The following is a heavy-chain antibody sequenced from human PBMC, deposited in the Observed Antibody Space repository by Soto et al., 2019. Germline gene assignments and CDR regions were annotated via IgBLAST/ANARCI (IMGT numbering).Heavy chain of an antibody. D-gene: IGHD2-8*01. V-gene: IGHV3-15*07. Sequence: GGSLRLSCAASGFTFSNAWMNWVRQAPGKGLEWVGRIKSKTDGGTTDYAAPVKGRFTISRDDSKNTLYLQMNSLKTEDTAVYYCTTDRDIVLLAPRDYWGQGTLVTVSS. J-gene: IGHJ4*02. CDR1: GFTFSNAW. CDR3: TTDRDIVLLAPRDY. CDR2: IKSKTDGGTT.